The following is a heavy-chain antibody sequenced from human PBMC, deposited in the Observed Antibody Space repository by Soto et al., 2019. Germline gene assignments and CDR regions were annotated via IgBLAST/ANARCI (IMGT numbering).Heavy chain of an antibody. J-gene: IGHJ3*02. CDR3: ARGINGGYYYAHGAFDI. CDR1: GWSFIGYY. D-gene: IGHD3-22*01. V-gene: IGHV4-34*01. Sequence: SETLSLTCAVYGWSFIGYYWSWIRQPPGKGLEGIGEINHSGSTNYNPSLKSRVTISVGTSKNQFSLKLSSVTAADTAVYYCARGINGGYYYAHGAFDIWGQGTMVTVSS. CDR2: INHSGST.